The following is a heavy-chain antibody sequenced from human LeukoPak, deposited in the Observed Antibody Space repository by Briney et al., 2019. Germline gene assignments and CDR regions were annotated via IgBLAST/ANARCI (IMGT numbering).Heavy chain of an antibody. Sequence: SETLSLTCTVSGGSISSYYWSWIRQPPGKGLEWIGYIYFSGSTNYNPSLKSRLTISVDTSKNQFSLKLSSVTAADTAVYYCARGGDYAPYFFDYWGQGTLVTVSS. D-gene: IGHD4-17*01. J-gene: IGHJ4*02. V-gene: IGHV4-59*01. CDR3: ARGGDYAPYFFDY. CDR1: GGSISSYY. CDR2: IYFSGST.